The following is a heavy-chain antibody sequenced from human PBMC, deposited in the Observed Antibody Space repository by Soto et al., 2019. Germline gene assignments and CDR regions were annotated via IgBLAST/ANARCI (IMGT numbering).Heavy chain of an antibody. V-gene: IGHV4-59*02. CDR2: MYHGGRP. J-gene: IGHJ4*02. CDR1: GDSVTNYF. D-gene: IGHD2-8*01. Sequence: QVHLRESGPGLVKSSETLSLTCTVSGDSVTNYFWSWMRQPPRKGLEWVGHMYHGGRPNYSPSLNSPATMSLATSTNQFSLNLSSVTAADTAASFCARAPGYCTNGVCHIFDFWGQGILVAVSS. CDR3: ARAPGYCTNGVCHIFDF.